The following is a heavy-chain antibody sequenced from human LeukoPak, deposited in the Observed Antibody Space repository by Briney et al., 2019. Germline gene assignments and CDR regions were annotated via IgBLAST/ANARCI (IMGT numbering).Heavy chain of an antibody. CDR2: INPNSGGT. CDR3: ARGPPVEGYCSGGSCKDAFDI. CDR1: GYTFTGYY. V-gene: IGHV1-2*02. D-gene: IGHD2-15*01. J-gene: IGHJ3*02. Sequence: ASVKVSCKASGYTFTGYYMHWVRQAPGQGLEWMGWINPNSGGTNYAQKFQGRVTMTRDTSNSTAYMELSRLRSDDTAVYYCARGPPVEGYCSGGSCKDAFDIWGQGTMVTVSS.